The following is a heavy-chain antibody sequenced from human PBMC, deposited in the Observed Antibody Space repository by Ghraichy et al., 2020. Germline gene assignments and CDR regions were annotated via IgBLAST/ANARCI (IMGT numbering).Heavy chain of an antibody. CDR1: GFTFSSHW. V-gene: IGHV3-7*01. Sequence: ESLNISCAASGFTFSSHWMSWVRQAPGKGLEWVANINRDGNDKYYMGSVRGRFTISRDNAKNSLYLQMNSLRAEDTAVYHCATNSAWNYGYWGQGTLVTVSS. D-gene: IGHD1-7*01. J-gene: IGHJ4*02. CDR3: ATNSAWNYGY. CDR2: INRDGNDK.